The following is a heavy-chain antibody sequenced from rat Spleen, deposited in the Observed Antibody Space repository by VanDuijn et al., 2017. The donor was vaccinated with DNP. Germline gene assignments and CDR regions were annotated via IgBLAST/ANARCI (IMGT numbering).Heavy chain of an antibody. Sequence: EVQLQESGPGLVKPSQSLSLTCSVTGYSITSSYRWNWIRKLPGNKMEWIGHIKYSGNTSYNPSLTSLISITRDTSKNQFFLQLNSVTSEDTATYYCARYITTGAMDAWGQGTSVTVSS. J-gene: IGHJ4*01. CDR3: ARYITTGAMDA. V-gene: IGHV3-1*01. CDR2: IKYSGNT. CDR1: GYSITSSY. D-gene: IGHD1-10*01.